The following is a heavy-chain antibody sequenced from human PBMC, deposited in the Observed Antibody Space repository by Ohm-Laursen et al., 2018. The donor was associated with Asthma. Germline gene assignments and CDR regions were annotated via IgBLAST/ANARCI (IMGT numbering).Heavy chain of an antibody. CDR3: ARSKYYYDSSGLGTRYFDL. V-gene: IGHV4-30-2*01. CDR1: GGSIGSDDYY. D-gene: IGHD3-22*01. CDR2: IYHSGST. J-gene: IGHJ2*01. Sequence: TLSLTCTVSGGSIGSDDYYWSWIRQPPGKGLEWIGYIYHSGSTYYNPSLKSRVTISVDRSKNQFSLKLSSVTAADTAVYYCARSKYYYDSSGLGTRYFDLWGRGTLVTVSS.